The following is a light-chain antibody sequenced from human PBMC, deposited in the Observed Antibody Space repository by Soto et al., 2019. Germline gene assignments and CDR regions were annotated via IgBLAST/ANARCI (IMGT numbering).Light chain of an antibody. V-gene: IGLV2-14*01. CDR3: SSYTSRATLI. CDR2: EVT. Sequence: QSALTQPASVSGSLGQSITISCSGTSSDVGGGYNYVSWYQQHPGKAPKLMIYEVTNRPSGISYRFSGSKSGNTASLTISGLQAEDEADYYCSSYTSRATLIFGGGTQLTVL. CDR1: SSDVGGGYNY. J-gene: IGLJ2*01.